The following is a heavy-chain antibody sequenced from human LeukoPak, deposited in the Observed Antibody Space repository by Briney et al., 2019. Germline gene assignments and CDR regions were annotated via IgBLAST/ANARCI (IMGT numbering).Heavy chain of an antibody. CDR2: ISSSGSTI. D-gene: IGHD3-9*01. CDR1: GFTFSDYY. J-gene: IGHJ4*02. V-gene: IGHV3-11*01. CDR3: ARGPRYYDILTGTFDY. Sequence: GGSLRLSCAASGFTFSDYYMSWIRQAPGKGLEWVSYISSSGSTIYYADSVKGRFTISRGNAKNSLYLQMNSLRAEDTAVYYCARGPRYYDILTGTFDYWGQGTLVTVSS.